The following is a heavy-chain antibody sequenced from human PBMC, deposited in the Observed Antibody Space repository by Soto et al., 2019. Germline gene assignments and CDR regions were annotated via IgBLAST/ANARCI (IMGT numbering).Heavy chain of an antibody. D-gene: IGHD2-2*01. Sequence: GPTLVNPNHPLRLNCTFSRFPHTTNGMCVSWIRQPPVKALEWLALIDWDDDKYYSTSLKTRLTISKATYKQQVVLTMTNMDPVDTATYYCAPSSTLYQPLLGDFDYWGQGTLVTVSS. CDR1: RFPHTTNGMC. J-gene: IGHJ4*02. CDR3: APSSTLYQPLLGDFDY. CDR2: IDWDDDK. V-gene: IGHV2-70*12.